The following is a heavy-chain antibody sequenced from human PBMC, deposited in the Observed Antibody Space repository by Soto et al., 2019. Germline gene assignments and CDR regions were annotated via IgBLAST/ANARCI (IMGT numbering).Heavy chain of an antibody. Sequence: QVQLVESGGGVVQPGRSLRLSCAASGFTFSSYGMHWVRQAPGKGLEWVAVIWYDGSNKYYADSVKGRFTISRDNSKNMLYLQMNSLRAEDTAVYYCARGTGPSDYWGQGTLVTVSS. J-gene: IGHJ4*02. V-gene: IGHV3-33*01. CDR1: GFTFSSYG. D-gene: IGHD1-1*01. CDR2: IWYDGSNK. CDR3: ARGTGPSDY.